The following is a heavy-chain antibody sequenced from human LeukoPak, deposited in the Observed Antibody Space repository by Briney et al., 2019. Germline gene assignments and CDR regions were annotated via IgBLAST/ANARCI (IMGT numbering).Heavy chain of an antibody. V-gene: IGHV3-23*01. CDR2: ISGSGGNT. CDR1: GFTFSSYA. Sequence: GGSLRLSCVASGFTFSSYAMSWVRQAPGKGLEWVSAISGSGGNTYYADSVKGRFTISRDNSKNTLFLQMNSLRAEDTAVYYCARNLGVIVPAAAFDYWGQGTLVTVSS. J-gene: IGHJ4*02. CDR3: ARNLGVIVPAAAFDY. D-gene: IGHD2-2*01.